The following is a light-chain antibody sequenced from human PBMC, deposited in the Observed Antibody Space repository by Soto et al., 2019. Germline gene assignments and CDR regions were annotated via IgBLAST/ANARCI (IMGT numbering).Light chain of an antibody. J-gene: IGKJ1*01. Sequence: EIVLTQSPGSLSLSLGERATLSCRASQSVDSAFIAWYQQKPGQPPRLLMYGASRRATGIPDRFSGSGSGTDFTLTIRRLEPEDFAVYYCHQYASSLTFGQGTKVEI. CDR1: QSVDSAF. V-gene: IGKV3-20*01. CDR2: GAS. CDR3: HQYASSLT.